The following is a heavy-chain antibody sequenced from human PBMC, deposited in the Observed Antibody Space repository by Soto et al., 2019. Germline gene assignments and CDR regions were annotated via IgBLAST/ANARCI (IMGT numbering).Heavy chain of an antibody. CDR2: MNPNSGNT. CDR3: ARGPRGXYXXWSGYYTWDYYYYGMDV. J-gene: IGHJ6*02. V-gene: IGHV1-8*01. Sequence: QVQLVQSGAEVKKPGASVKVSCKASGYTFTSYDINWVRQATGQGLEWMGWMNPNSGNTGYAQKFQGRVTMTRNTSISTAYMELSSLRSEDTAVYYCARGPRGXYXXWSGYYTWDYYYYGMDVWGQGTTVTVSS. D-gene: IGHD3-3*01. CDR1: GYTFTSYD.